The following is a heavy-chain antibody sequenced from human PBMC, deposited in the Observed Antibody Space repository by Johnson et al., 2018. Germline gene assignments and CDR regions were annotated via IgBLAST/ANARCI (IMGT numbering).Heavy chain of an antibody. J-gene: IGHJ3*02. V-gene: IGHV3-23*01. D-gene: IGHD3-22*01. CDR3: GKDRAAGWLNAVDS. Sequence: VQLQESGGGLVQPGGSLRLSCAASGFTFSSHAMSWVRQAPGKGLEWVSAISGSGGGTYYADSVKGRFTISRDTSKKTLYRQMNSLRADGTSVDDCGKDRAAGWLNAVDSWGQGTRVTVSS. CDR2: ISGSGGGT. CDR1: GFTFSSHA.